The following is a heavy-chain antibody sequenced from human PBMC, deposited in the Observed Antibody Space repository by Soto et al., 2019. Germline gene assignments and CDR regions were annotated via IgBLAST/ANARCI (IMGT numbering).Heavy chain of an antibody. CDR3: ARGYWYSSSRKPVDY. D-gene: IGHD6-13*01. Sequence: QVQLQQWGAGLLKPSETLSLTCAVYGGSFSGYYWSWIRQPPGKGLEWIGEINHSGSTNYNPSLKSRVTISVDTSKNQISLKLSSVTAADTAVYYCARGYWYSSSRKPVDYWGQGTLVTVSS. V-gene: IGHV4-34*01. J-gene: IGHJ4*02. CDR1: GGSFSGYY. CDR2: INHSGST.